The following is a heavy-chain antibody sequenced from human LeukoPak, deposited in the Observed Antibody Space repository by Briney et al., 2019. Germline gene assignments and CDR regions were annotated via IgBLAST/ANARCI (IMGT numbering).Heavy chain of an antibody. CDR3: AHSRNYYDSSDGGFAFDI. J-gene: IGHJ3*02. Sequence: SGPALVNPTQTLTLTCTFSGFSLSASGMCVSWVRQPPGKALEWLARIDWDDYKYTSTSLKTRLTISKDTSKNQVVLTMTNMDPVDTATYYCAHSRNYYDSSDGGFAFDIWGQGTMVTVSS. V-gene: IGHV2-70*12. CDR1: GFSLSASGMC. D-gene: IGHD3-22*01. CDR2: IDWDDYK.